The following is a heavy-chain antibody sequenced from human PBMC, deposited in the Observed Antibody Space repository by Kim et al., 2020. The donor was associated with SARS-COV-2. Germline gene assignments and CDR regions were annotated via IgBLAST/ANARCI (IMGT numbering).Heavy chain of an antibody. CDR2: ISYDGSNK. CDR3: AKDLHGYCSGGSCYKGAFDI. Sequence: GGSLRLSCAASGFTFSSYGMHWVRQAPGKGLEWVAVISYDGSNKYYADSVKGRFTISRDNSKNTLYLQMNSLRAEDTAVYYCAKDLHGYCSGGSCYKGAFDIWGQGTMVTVSS. D-gene: IGHD2-15*01. J-gene: IGHJ3*02. CDR1: GFTFSSYG. V-gene: IGHV3-30*18.